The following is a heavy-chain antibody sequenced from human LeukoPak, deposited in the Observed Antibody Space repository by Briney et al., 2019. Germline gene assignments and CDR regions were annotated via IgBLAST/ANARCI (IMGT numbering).Heavy chain of an antibody. CDR3: ARDGSGPSRGCTQAEYDY. J-gene: IGHJ4*02. D-gene: IGHD6-19*01. Sequence: GSVKVSRMASLYTLTGYYMHWVRQAPGQGLECMGCINPKSGGTNYAKNVQGRVTITRDKSINTAYMELSSLRSDDTAVYYCARDGSGPSRGCTQAEYDYWGQGPLVTVSS. CDR1: LYTLTGYY. V-gene: IGHV1-2*02. CDR2: INPKSGGT.